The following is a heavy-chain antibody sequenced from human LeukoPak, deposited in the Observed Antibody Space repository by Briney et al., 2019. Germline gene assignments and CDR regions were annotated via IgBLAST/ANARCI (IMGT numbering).Heavy chain of an antibody. D-gene: IGHD2-15*01. CDR1: GYSFTSYW. Sequence: GESLKISCKGSGYSFTSYWIGWVRQMPGKGLELMGIIYPGDSDTRYSPSFQGQGTISADKSISTAYLQWSSLKASDTAMYYCARLAVVVAATTNWFDPWGQGTLVTVSS. CDR2: IYPGDSDT. CDR3: ARLAVVVAATTNWFDP. J-gene: IGHJ5*02. V-gene: IGHV5-51*01.